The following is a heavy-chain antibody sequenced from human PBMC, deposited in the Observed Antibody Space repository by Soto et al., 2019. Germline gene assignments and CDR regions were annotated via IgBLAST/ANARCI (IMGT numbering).Heavy chain of an antibody. J-gene: IGHJ4*02. D-gene: IGHD3-22*01. CDR1: GYTFTSYY. CDR2: INPSGGST. CDR3: ARVYGDSSGYYYGSFDY. Sequence: ASVKVSCKASGYTFTSYYMHWVRQAPGQGLEWMGIINPSGGSTSYAQKFQGRVTMTRDTSTSTVYMELSSLRSEDTAVYYCARVYGDSSGYYYGSFDYWGQGTLVTVSS. V-gene: IGHV1-46*01.